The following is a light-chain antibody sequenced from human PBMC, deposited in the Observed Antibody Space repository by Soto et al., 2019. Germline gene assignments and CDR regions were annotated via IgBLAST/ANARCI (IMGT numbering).Light chain of an antibody. CDR2: GAS. Sequence: EIVLTQSPGILSLSPGERATLSCRASQSVSSNYLAWYQQKPGQAPRLLIYGASGRATGIPDRFSGSGSGTDFTLTISSLEPEDFAVYFCQQRSNRPPTFGGGTKVDIK. CDR3: QQRSNRPPT. J-gene: IGKJ4*01. CDR1: QSVSSNY. V-gene: IGKV3D-20*02.